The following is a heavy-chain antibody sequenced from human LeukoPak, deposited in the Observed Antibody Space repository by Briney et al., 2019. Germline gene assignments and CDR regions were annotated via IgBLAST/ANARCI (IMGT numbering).Heavy chain of an antibody. Sequence: GGPLRLSCAASGFTFSNYGMHWVRQAPGKGREWVAFIQYDGSNKYYADSEKGRFTISRDNSKNTLYLQMNSLRGEATAVYYCATPSDFLDYWGQGTLVTVSS. D-gene: IGHD3-10*01. CDR2: IQYDGSNK. CDR1: GFTFSNYG. J-gene: IGHJ4*02. V-gene: IGHV3-30*02. CDR3: ATPSDFLDY.